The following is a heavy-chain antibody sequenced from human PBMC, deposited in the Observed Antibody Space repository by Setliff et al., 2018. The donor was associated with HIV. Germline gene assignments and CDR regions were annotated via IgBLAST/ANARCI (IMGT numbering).Heavy chain of an antibody. CDR1: GFTFSSFS. CDR3: ARTREPDPFDYDRSAFRSV. Sequence: PGGSLRLSCSASGFTFSSFSINWVRQAPGKGLEWVSSISSSSSYIYYADSVRGRFTMSRDNAKKTLYLQMNSLRAEDTAVYYCARTREPDPFDYDRSAFRSVWGQGTLVTVSS. J-gene: IGHJ4*02. V-gene: IGHV3-21*03. D-gene: IGHD3-22*01. CDR2: ISSSSSYI.